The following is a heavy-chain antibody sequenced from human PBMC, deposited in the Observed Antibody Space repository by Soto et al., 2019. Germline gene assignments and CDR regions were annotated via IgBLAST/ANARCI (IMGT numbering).Heavy chain of an antibody. CDR3: ARGLSGYYGFDY. J-gene: IGHJ4*02. Sequence: EVQLVESGGGLVQFGGSLRLSCAASGFTFSSYWMHWVRQVPGKGLVWVSRIKGDGTNTGYADSVKGRFTISRDNVKNTLYLQMNSRRAEDTAVYYCARGLSGYYGFDYWGQGTLVTVSS. V-gene: IGHV3-74*01. CDR2: IKGDGTNT. CDR1: GFTFSSYW. D-gene: IGHD5-12*01.